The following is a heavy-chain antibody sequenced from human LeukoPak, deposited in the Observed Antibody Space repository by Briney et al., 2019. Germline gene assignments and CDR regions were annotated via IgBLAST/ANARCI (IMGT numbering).Heavy chain of an antibody. CDR1: GFTFSTYW. CDR2: IKQDGSEK. D-gene: IGHD2-2*01. CDR3: AKSIVVVPAAMALDR. V-gene: IGHV3-7*01. J-gene: IGHJ5*02. Sequence: QPGGSLRLSCAASGFTFSTYWMSWVRQAPGKGLEWVANIKQDGSEKYYVDSVKGRFTISRDNAKNSVYLQMNSLRVEDTAVYYCAKSIVVVPAAMALDRWGQGTLVTVSS.